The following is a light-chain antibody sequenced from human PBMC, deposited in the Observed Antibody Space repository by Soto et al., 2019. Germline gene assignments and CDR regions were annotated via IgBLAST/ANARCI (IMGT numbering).Light chain of an antibody. J-gene: IGKJ5*01. CDR1: QSVSSRY. CDR2: GAT. V-gene: IGKV3-20*01. Sequence: EIVLTQSPGTLSLSPGERATLSCRASQSVSSRYLAWYQQKPGQAPRLLMYGATSRATGIPDRISGSGSGTDFTLTISRLGSEDFAVSWRQQYGSSLGVTFGQGTRLEIK. CDR3: QQYGSSLGVT.